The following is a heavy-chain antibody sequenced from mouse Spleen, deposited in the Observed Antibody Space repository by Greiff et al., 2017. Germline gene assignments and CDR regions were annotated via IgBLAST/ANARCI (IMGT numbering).Heavy chain of an antibody. CDR1: GFAFSSYD. D-gene: IGHD2-4*01. CDR2: ISSGGSYT. Sequence: EVKLVESGGGLVKPGGSLKLSCAASGFAFSSYDMSWVRQTPEKRLEWVATISSGGSYTYYPDSVKGRFTISRDNARNTLYLQMSSLRSEDTALYYCARRRITTNFDYWGQGTTLTVSS. J-gene: IGHJ2*01. V-gene: IGHV5-9*02. CDR3: ARRRITTNFDY.